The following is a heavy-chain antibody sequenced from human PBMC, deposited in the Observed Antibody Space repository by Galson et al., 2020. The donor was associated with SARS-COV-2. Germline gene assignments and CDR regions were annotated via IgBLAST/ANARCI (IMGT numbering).Heavy chain of an antibody. D-gene: IGHD2-15*01. Sequence: SVKVSCKASGGTFSSYAISWVRQAPGQGLEWMGGIIPIFGTANYAQKFQGRVTITADESTSTAYMELSSLRSEDTAVYYCARDESFWVVAASLYYWGQETLVTVSS. CDR3: ARDESFWVVAASLYY. V-gene: IGHV1-69*13. CDR2: IIPIFGTA. J-gene: IGHJ4*02. CDR1: GGTFSSYA.